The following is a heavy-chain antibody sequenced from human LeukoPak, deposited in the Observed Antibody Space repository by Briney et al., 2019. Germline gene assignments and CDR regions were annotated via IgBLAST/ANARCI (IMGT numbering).Heavy chain of an antibody. Sequence: GGSLRLSCAASGFTFSSYAMTWVRQAPGKGLEWGSTISTSGNTTYYADSVKGQFTISRDNSKNTLYLQMNSLRAEDTAVYHRAKRDGYVWGQGTLVTVPP. CDR2: ISTSGNTT. J-gene: IGHJ4*02. CDR3: AKRDGYV. D-gene: IGHD3-10*02. CDR1: GFTFSSYA. V-gene: IGHV3-23*01.